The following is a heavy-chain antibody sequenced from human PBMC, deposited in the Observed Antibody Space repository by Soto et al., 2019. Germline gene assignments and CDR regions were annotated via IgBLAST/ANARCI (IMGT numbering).Heavy chain of an antibody. CDR1: GGSFSGYY. J-gene: IGHJ5*02. CDR3: ARDGYYDILTGYYKGLFHGVDP. CDR2: INHSGST. Sequence: SETLSLTCAVYGGSFSGYYWSWIRQPPGKGLEWIGEINHSGSTNYNPSLKSRVTISVDTSKNQFSLKLSSVTAADTAVYYCARDGYYDILTGYYKGLFHGVDPWGQGTLVTISS. D-gene: IGHD3-9*01. V-gene: IGHV4-34*01.